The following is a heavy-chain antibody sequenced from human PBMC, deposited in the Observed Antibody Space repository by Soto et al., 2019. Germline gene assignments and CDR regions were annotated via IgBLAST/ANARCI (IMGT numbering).Heavy chain of an antibody. CDR1: GGSISSSSYY. Sequence: KQSQTLSLTCTVSGGSISSSSYYWGWIRQPPGKGLEWIGSIYYSGSTYYNPSLKSRVTISVDTSKNQFSLKLSSVTAADTAVYYCARHIGIAARPGRITSIDYWGQGTLVTVSS. J-gene: IGHJ4*02. CDR3: ARHIGIAARPGRITSIDY. D-gene: IGHD6-6*01. CDR2: IYYSGST. V-gene: IGHV4-39*01.